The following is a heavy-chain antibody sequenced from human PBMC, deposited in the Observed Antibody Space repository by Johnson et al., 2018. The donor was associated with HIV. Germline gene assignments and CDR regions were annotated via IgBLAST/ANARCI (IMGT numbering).Heavy chain of an antibody. J-gene: IGHJ3*02. CDR1: GFTFDDYA. CDR3: GRESTGAGTAFDI. CDR2: ISWNSGSI. Sequence: VQLVESGGGLIHPGGSLRLSCAASGFTFDDYAMHWVRQAPGKGLEWVSGISWNSGSIGYADSVKGRFTISRDNAKNSLYLQMNSLRAEDTALYYCGRESTGAGTAFDIWGQGTMVTVSA. V-gene: IGHV3-9*01. D-gene: IGHD2-8*02.